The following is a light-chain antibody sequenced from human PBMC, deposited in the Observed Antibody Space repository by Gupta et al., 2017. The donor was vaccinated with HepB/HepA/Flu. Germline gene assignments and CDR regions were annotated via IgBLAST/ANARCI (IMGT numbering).Light chain of an antibody. V-gene: IGLV3-1*01. CDR1: KLGGNY. CDR3: QAWDSNTAV. Sequence: SYELTQPPSVSVSPGQTASITCSGDKLGGNYVSWYQQKPGRSPVLVMYQYITRPSGIPERFSGSYSGSTATLTISGTQAMDEADYYCQAWDSNTAVFGGGTKLTVL. J-gene: IGLJ3*02. CDR2: QYI.